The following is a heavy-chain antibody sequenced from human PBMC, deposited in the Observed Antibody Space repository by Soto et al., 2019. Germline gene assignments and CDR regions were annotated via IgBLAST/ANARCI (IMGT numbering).Heavy chain of an antibody. J-gene: IGHJ6*02. CDR1: GSTFSSYT. V-gene: IGHV1-69*02. CDR3: ARRRYCGADCYSKYYYGMDV. D-gene: IGHD2-21*02. CDR2: IIPVLGVT. Sequence: QVQLVQSGAEVKKPGSSVKVSCQASGSTFSSYTVSWVRQAPGQGLEWMGRIIPVLGVTNYAPKFKGRGTITADKSKTTVYMELSSLGSGDTAVYYCARRRYCGADCYSKYYYGMDVWGQGTTVTVSS.